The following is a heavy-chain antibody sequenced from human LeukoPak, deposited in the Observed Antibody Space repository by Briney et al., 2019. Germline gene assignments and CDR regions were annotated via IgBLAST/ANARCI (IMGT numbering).Heavy chain of an antibody. CDR1: GFTFSSFS. CDR2: ISYDESHY. D-gene: IGHD5-18*01. CDR3: ARIMGGIQLWLAPFDC. V-gene: IGHV3-30*04. Sequence: GRSLRLSCAASGFTFSSFSMHWVRQAPGKGLEWVALISYDESHYSYSDSVKGRFTISRDNSNNTLYLQMNSLRPADTAVYFCARIMGGIQLWLAPFDCWGQGTLVTVSS. J-gene: IGHJ4*02.